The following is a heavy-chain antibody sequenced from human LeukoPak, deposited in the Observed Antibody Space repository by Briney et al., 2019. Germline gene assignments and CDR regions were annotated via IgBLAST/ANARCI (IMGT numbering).Heavy chain of an antibody. V-gene: IGHV3-15*01. Sequence: GGSLRLSCAASGFTFGNAWMSWVRQAPGKGLEWVGRIKSKTDGGTTDYAAPVKDRFTISRDDSKNTLYLQMKSLKAEDTAVYYCSTGYYYGSSDFSHWGQGTLVTVSS. J-gene: IGHJ4*02. D-gene: IGHD3-22*01. CDR2: IKSKTDGGTT. CDR1: GFTFGNAW. CDR3: STGYYYGSSDFSH.